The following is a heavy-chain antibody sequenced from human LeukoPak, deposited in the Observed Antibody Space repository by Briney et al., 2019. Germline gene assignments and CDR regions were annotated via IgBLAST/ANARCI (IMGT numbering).Heavy chain of an antibody. J-gene: IGHJ4*02. CDR3: AKDPPYYDFWSGYYH. V-gene: IGHV3-23*01. CDR2: ISGSGGST. CDR1: GFTFSSYA. D-gene: IGHD3-3*01. Sequence: GGSLRLSCAASGFTFSSYAVSWVRQAPGKGLEWVSAISGSGGSTYYADSVKGRFTISRDNSKNTLYLQMNSLRAEDTAVYYCAKDPPYYDFWSGYYHWGQGTLVTVSS.